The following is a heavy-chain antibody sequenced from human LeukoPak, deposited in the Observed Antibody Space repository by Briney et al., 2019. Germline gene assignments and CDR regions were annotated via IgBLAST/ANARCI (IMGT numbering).Heavy chain of an antibody. CDR1: GGSFSAYY. J-gene: IGHJ4*02. CDR2: INHSGST. Sequence: SETLSLTCAVYGGSFSAYYWSWIRQPPGKGLEWIGEINHSGSTNYNPSLKSRVTISVDTSKNQFSLKLSSVTAADTAVYYCARGGFYCGADCYVDYWGQGTLVTVSS. CDR3: ARGGFYCGADCYVDY. D-gene: IGHD2-21*02. V-gene: IGHV4-34*01.